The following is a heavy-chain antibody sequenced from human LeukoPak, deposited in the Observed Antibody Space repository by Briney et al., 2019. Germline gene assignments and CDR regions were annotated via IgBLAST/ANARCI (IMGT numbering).Heavy chain of an antibody. D-gene: IGHD6-19*01. J-gene: IGHJ4*02. V-gene: IGHV4-31*03. CDR3: ARASSGWTFDY. CDR2: IYYSGST. Sequence: KPSETLSLTCTVSGGSISSGGYYWSWICQHPGKGLEWIGYIYYSGSTYYNPSLKSRVTISVDTSKNQFSLKLSSVTAADTAVYYCARASSGWTFDYWGQGTLVTVSS. CDR1: GGSISSGGYY.